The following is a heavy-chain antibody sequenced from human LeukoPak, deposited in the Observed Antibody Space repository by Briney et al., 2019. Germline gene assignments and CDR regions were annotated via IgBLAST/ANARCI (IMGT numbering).Heavy chain of an antibody. V-gene: IGHV3-53*01. CDR3: ARDIVGATTDY. Sequence: GGSLRLSCAASGFTVSSNYMSWARQAPGRGLEWVSVIYSGGSTYYADSVKGRFTISRDNSKNTLYLQMNSLRAEDTAVYYCARDIVGATTDYWGQGTLVTVSS. CDR2: IYSGGST. CDR1: GFTVSSNY. J-gene: IGHJ4*02. D-gene: IGHD1-26*01.